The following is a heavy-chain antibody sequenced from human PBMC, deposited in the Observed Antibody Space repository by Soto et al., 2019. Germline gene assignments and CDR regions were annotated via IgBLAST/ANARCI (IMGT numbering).Heavy chain of an antibody. J-gene: IGHJ4*01. CDR2: ISESGATT. CDR3: SKRESRASDY. CDR1: GFTFSNYA. V-gene: IGHV3-23*01. Sequence: GGSLRLSCAAHGFTFSNYAMSWVRQAPGKGLQWVSAISESGATTYYADSVKGRFRISRDNAKNTVYLHMDSLRAEDTAVYYCSKRESRASDYWGHGTLVTVSS.